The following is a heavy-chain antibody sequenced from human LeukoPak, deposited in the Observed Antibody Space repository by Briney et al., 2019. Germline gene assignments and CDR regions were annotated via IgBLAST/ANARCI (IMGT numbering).Heavy chain of an antibody. D-gene: IGHD3-22*01. CDR3: VEGGAPSYYDGSGDAYFDY. Sequence: GRSLRLSCVTSGFTFLDFAVHWVRQAPGKGLEWLSGISVSGADTYYADSVKGRFTISRDNSKNTVSLRLNSLRAEDTAVYFCVEGGAPSYYDGSGDAYFDYWGQGTLVTVSS. CDR2: ISVSGADT. V-gene: IGHV3-23*01. CDR1: GFTFLDFA. J-gene: IGHJ4*02.